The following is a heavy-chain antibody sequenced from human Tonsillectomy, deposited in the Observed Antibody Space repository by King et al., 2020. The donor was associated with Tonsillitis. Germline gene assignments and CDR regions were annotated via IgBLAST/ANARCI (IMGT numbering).Heavy chain of an antibody. J-gene: IGHJ6*02. Sequence: MQLQESGPGLVKPSQTLSLTCTVSGGSISSGDYYWSWIRQPPGKGLEWIGYIYYSGSTYYNPSLKSRVTISVDTSKNQFSLKLSSVTAADTAVYYCAREGCSGGSCYSGYYYGMDVWGQGTTVTVSS. V-gene: IGHV4-30-4*01. D-gene: IGHD2-15*01. CDR2: IYYSGST. CDR1: GGSISSGDYY. CDR3: AREGCSGGSCYSGYYYGMDV.